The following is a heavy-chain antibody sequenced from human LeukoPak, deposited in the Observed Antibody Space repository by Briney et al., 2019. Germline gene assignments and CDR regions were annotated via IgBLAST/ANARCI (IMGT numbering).Heavy chain of an antibody. CDR3: ARADYGDYTDYFDY. J-gene: IGHJ4*02. CDR2: ISAYNGNT. Sequence: VASVKVSCKAPGYTFTGYFMHWVRQAPGQGLEWMGWISAYNGNTNYAQKLQGRVTMTTDTSTSTAYMELRSLRSDDTAVYYCARADYGDYTDYFDYWGQGTLVTVSS. D-gene: IGHD4-17*01. CDR1: GYTFTGYF. V-gene: IGHV1-18*04.